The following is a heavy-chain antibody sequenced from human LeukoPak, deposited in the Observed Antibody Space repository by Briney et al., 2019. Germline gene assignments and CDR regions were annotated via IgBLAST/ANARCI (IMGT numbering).Heavy chain of an antibody. V-gene: IGHV3-48*04. CDR1: GFTFSSYS. CDR2: ISSSSSTI. CDR3: AKVLSGYYYYFDY. Sequence: GGSLRLSCAASGFTFSSYSMNWVRQAPGKGLEWVSYISSSSSTIYYADSVKGRFTISRDNAKNTLYLQMNSLRAEDTAVYYCAKVLSGYYYYFDYWGQGTLVTVSS. D-gene: IGHD3-3*01. J-gene: IGHJ4*02.